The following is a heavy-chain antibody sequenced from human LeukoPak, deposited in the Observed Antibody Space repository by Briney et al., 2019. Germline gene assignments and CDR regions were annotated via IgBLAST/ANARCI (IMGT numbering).Heavy chain of an antibody. V-gene: IGHV4-39*07. D-gene: IGHD5-18*01. CDR1: GGSISSSSYY. CDR3: ATISRRGRGYSYGYHYYYYMDV. J-gene: IGHJ6*03. CDR2: INHSGST. Sequence: SETLSLTCTVSGGSISSSSYYWSWIRQPPGKGLEWIGEINHSGSTNYNPSLKSRVTISVDTSKNQFSLKLSSVTAADTAVYYCATISRRGRGYSYGYHYYYYMDVWGKGTTVTISS.